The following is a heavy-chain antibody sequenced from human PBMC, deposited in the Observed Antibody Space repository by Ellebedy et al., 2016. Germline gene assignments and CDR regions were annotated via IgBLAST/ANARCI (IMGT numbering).Heavy chain of an antibody. CDR1: GFTFSNAW. Sequence: GESLKISCAASGFTFSNAWMNWVRQAPGKGLEWVGRIKSKTDGGAADYAAPVKVRFTISRADSKNTLYLQMNSLKTEDTAVYFCTKVYRYNYDSVWGQGSLVTVSS. J-gene: IGHJ4*02. CDR3: TKVYRYNYDSV. CDR2: IKSKTDGGAA. D-gene: IGHD5-18*01. V-gene: IGHV3-15*01.